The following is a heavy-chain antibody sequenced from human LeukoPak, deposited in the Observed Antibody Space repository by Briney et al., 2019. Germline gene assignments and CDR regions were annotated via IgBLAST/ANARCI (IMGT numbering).Heavy chain of an antibody. D-gene: IGHD6-13*01. J-gene: IGHJ4*02. CDR3: ARKGIWPTPYLLSN. CDR1: GGSISSSSYY. CDR2: IYYSGST. V-gene: IGHV4-39*01. Sequence: KPSETLSLTCTVSGGSISSSSYYWGWIRQPPGKGLEWIGSIYYSGSTYYNPSLKSRVTISVDTSKNQFSLKLSSVTAADTAVYYCARKGIWPTPYLLSNWGQGTLVTVSS.